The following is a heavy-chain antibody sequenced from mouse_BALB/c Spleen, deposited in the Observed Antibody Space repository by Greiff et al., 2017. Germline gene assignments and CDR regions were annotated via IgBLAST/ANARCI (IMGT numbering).Heavy chain of an antibody. V-gene: IGHV1-14*01. Sequence: EVQLQQSGPELVKPGASVKMSCKASGYTFTSYVMHWVKQKPGQGLEWIGYINPYNDGTKYNEKFKGKATLTSDKSSSTAYMELSSLTSEDAAVYYCARTGTWGYFDVWGAGTTVTVSS. D-gene: IGHD4-1*01. CDR3: ARTGTWGYFDV. J-gene: IGHJ1*01. CDR1: GYTFTSYV. CDR2: INPYNDGT.